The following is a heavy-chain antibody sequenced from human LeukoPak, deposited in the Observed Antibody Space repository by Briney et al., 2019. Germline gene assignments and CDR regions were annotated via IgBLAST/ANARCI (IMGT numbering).Heavy chain of an antibody. CDR2: ISASGGST. D-gene: IGHD3-10*01. V-gene: IGHV3-23*01. J-gene: IGHJ4*02. CDR1: GFTFSSYG. Sequence: GGTLRLSCAASGFTFSSYGMSWVRQAPGKGLEWVSTISASGGSTYYADSVKGRFTISRDNSKNTLYVQMKSLRAEDTAVYYCAKDGSGQYCFDYWGQGTLVTVSS. CDR3: AKDGSGQYCFDY.